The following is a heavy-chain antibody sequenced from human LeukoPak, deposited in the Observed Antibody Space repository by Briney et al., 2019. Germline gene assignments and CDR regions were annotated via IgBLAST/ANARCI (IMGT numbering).Heavy chain of an antibody. J-gene: IGHJ4*02. CDR2: ISGSGGST. CDR3: AKDVGAYSSSWLLY. Sequence: GGSLRLYCAASGFTFSSYAMSWVRQAPGKGLEWVSAISGSGGSTYYADSVKGRFTISRDNSKNTLYLQMNSLRAEDTAVYYCAKDVGAYSSSWLLYWGQGTLVTVSS. D-gene: IGHD6-13*01. CDR1: GFTFSSYA. V-gene: IGHV3-23*01.